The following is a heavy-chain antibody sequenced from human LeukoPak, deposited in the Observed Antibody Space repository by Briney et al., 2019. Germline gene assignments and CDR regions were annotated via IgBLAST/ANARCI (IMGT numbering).Heavy chain of an antibody. CDR2: VYYTGST. J-gene: IGHJ6*03. Sequence: SETLSLTCTVSGGSISTSTYYWGWIRQPPGKGLEWIESVYYTGSTYYNPSLKSRVTVSVDTSKNQFSLKLSSVTAADTAVYYCARHRWAVHYMDVWGKGTTVTVSS. CDR1: GGSISTSTYY. CDR3: ARHRWAVHYMDV. V-gene: IGHV4-39*01. D-gene: IGHD5-24*01.